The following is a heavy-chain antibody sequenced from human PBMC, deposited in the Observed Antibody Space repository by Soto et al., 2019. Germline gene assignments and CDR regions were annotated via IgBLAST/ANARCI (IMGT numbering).Heavy chain of an antibody. CDR3: ARDIRGYSYGYDLYYYYGMDV. J-gene: IGHJ6*02. CDR1: GGSISSGDYY. D-gene: IGHD5-18*01. V-gene: IGHV4-30-4*01. Sequence: ASETLSLTYTVSGGSISSGDYYWSWIRQPPGKGLEWIGYIYYSGSTYYNPSLKSRVTISVDTSKNQFSLKLSSVTAADTAVYYCARDIRGYSYGYDLYYYYGMDVWGQGTTVTVSS. CDR2: IYYSGST.